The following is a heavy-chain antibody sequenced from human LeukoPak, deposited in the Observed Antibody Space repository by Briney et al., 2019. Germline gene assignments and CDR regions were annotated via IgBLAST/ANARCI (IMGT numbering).Heavy chain of an antibody. CDR1: GYSISSGYY. Sequence: SETLSLTCAVSGYSISSGYYWGWIRPPPGKGLEWIGSIYHSGGTYYNPSLKSRVTISVDTSKNQFSLKLSSVTAADTAVYYCAGPGNQYDFWNGYYPFDYWGQGTLVTVSS. V-gene: IGHV4-38-2*01. CDR3: AGPGNQYDFWNGYYPFDY. J-gene: IGHJ4*02. D-gene: IGHD3-3*01. CDR2: IYHSGGT.